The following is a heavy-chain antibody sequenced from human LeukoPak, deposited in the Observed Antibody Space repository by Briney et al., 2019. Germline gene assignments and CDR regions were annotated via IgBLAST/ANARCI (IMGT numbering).Heavy chain of an antibody. CDR1: GYTFTSYG. D-gene: IGHD1-1*01. CDR3: ARRDNWNAASYYYMDV. CDR2: ISAYNGNT. Sequence: ASVKVSCKASGYTFTSYGISWVRQAPGQGLEWMGWISAYNGNTNYAQKLQGRVTMTRNTSISTAYLVLSSLISEDTAVYYCARRDNWNAASYYYMDVWGEGTTVTVSS. J-gene: IGHJ6*03. V-gene: IGHV1-18*01.